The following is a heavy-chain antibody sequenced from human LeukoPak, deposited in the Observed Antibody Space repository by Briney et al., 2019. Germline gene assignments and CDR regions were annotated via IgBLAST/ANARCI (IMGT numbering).Heavy chain of an antibody. CDR3: VRGGHITSWYPDS. D-gene: IGHD6-13*01. CDR1: GFTFEDYG. J-gene: IGHJ4*02. CDR2: INLVGDTR. V-gene: IGHV3-20*04. Sequence: GGSLRLSCAASGFTFEDYGMSWIRDVPGKGLGRVSGINLVGDTRIADSVKGGFTISRDNAKKSLYLQMDSLRAEGMALYYCVRGGHITSWYPDSWGQGALVTVSS.